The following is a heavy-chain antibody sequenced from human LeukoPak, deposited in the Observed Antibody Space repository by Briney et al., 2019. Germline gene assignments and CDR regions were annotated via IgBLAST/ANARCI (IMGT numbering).Heavy chain of an antibody. CDR1: GFTFSSYW. CDR2: INSDGSIT. V-gene: IGHV3-74*01. D-gene: IGHD6-13*01. J-gene: IGHJ4*02. CDR3: ARDGKAAAFDY. Sequence: PGGSLRLSCAGSGFTFSSYWMHWVRQAPGKGLLWVSRINSDGSITSYADSVKGRFTISRDNAKNTLYLQMNSLRAEDTAVYYCARDGKAAAFDYWGQGPLVTVSS.